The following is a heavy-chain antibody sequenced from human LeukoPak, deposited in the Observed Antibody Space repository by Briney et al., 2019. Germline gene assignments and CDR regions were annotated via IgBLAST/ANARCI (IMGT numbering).Heavy chain of an antibody. Sequence: ASVKVSCKVSGYTLTELSMHWVRQAPGEGLEWMGGFDPEDGETIYAQKFQGRVTMTEDTSTDTAYMELSSLRSEDTAVYYCATAYIAAAGNRYFQHWGQGTLVTVSS. J-gene: IGHJ1*01. D-gene: IGHD6-13*01. V-gene: IGHV1-24*01. CDR2: FDPEDGET. CDR1: GYTLTELS. CDR3: ATAYIAAAGNRYFQH.